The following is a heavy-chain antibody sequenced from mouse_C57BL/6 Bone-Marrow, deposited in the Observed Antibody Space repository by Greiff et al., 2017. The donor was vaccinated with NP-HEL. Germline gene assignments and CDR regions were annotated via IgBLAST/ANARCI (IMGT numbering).Heavy chain of an antibody. J-gene: IGHJ1*03. D-gene: IGHD3-2*02. Sequence: ESGPELVKPGASVKISCKASGYTFTDYYINWVKQRPGQGLEWIGWIFPGSGSTYYNEKFKGKATLTVDKSSSTAYMLLSSLTSEDSAVYFCARRRQLRLRGWYFDVWGTGTTVTVSS. V-gene: IGHV1-75*01. CDR1: GYTFTDYY. CDR2: IFPGSGST. CDR3: ARRRQLRLRGWYFDV.